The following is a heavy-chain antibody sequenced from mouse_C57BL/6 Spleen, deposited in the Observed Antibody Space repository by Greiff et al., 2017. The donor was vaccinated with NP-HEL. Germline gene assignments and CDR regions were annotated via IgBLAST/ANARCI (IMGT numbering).Heavy chain of an antibody. J-gene: IGHJ1*03. CDR2: IDPSDSET. CDR3: ALYYGSSYDWYFDV. Sequence: VQLQQPGAELVRPGSSVKLSCEASGYTFTSYWMHWVKQRPIQGLEWIGNIDPSDSETHYNQKFKDKATLTVDKSSSTAYMQLSSLTSEDSAVYYCALYYGSSYDWYFDVWGTGTTVTVSS. V-gene: IGHV1-52*01. CDR1: GYTFTSYW. D-gene: IGHD1-1*01.